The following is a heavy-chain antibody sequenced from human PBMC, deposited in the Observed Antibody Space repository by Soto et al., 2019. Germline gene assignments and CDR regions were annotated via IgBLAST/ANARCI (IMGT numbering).Heavy chain of an antibody. J-gene: IGHJ4*02. Sequence: LSLPCSVSGGSVSSNIYYWTWIRQHPGKGPEWIGHIYYSGSTYYNPSLKSRVTISLDMSKNQFSLKLTSVSAADTAVYYCARGYDYDSGGYLFDYWGQGTLVTVSS. D-gene: IGHD3-22*01. CDR2: IYYSGST. CDR3: ARGYDYDSGGYLFDY. V-gene: IGHV4-31*03. CDR1: GGSVSSNIYY.